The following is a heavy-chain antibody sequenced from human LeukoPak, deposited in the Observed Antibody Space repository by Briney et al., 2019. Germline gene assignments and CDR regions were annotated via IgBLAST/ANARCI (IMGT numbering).Heavy chain of an antibody. CDR1: GGTFSSYA. V-gene: IGHV1-69*13. Sequence: ASMKVSCKASGGTFSSYAISWVRQAPGQGLEWMGGIIPIFGTANYAQKFQGRVTITADESTSTAYMELSSLRSEDTAVYYCARGLTYYYGSGSSSFDYWGQGTLVTVSS. J-gene: IGHJ4*02. D-gene: IGHD3-10*01. CDR2: IIPIFGTA. CDR3: ARGLTYYYGSGSSSFDY.